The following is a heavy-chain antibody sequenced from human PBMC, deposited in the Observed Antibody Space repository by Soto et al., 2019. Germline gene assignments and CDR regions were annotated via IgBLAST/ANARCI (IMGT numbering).Heavy chain of an antibody. CDR3: VRWRGYTGSSPGGWWFDP. CDR1: GDAISRGGYY. V-gene: IGHV4-31*03. CDR2: SYYSGNT. D-gene: IGHD5-12*01. Sequence: QVQLQESGPGLVKPSQTLSLTCTVSGDAISRGGYYWGWIRQHPGKGLQWLGYSYYSGNTYYSPSLRGRITISVDMSENQFSLKLTSATAADTAVYYCVRWRGYTGSSPGGWWFDPWGQGTLVTVSS. J-gene: IGHJ5*02.